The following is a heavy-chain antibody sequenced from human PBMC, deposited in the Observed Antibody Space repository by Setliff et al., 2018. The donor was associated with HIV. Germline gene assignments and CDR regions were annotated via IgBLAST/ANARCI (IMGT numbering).Heavy chain of an antibody. CDR1: GFTFSSYN. D-gene: IGHD3-10*01. CDR2: ISSTSTYT. CDR3: ARILSSRGIIEAYYYAMDV. V-gene: IGHV3-21*06. J-gene: IGHJ6*02. Sequence: GGSLRLSCAASGFTFSSYNMNWVRQAPGKGLEWVSSISSTSTYTYYADSLKGRFTTSRDNAKNSLYLQMNSLRTEDTAVYYCARILSSRGIIEAYYYAMDVWGQGTTVTVSS.